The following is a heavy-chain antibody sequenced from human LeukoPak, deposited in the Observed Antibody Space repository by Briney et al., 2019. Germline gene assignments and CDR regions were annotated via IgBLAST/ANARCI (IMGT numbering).Heavy chain of an antibody. CDR2: ISNASNTI. D-gene: IGHD3-10*01. J-gene: IGHJ5*02. V-gene: IGHV3-48*01. CDR3: ARDGWFGDYNWFDP. CDR1: GFTFSSYS. Sequence: PGGSLRLSCAASGFTFSSYSMNWVRQAPGKGLEWVSYISNASNTIYYAGSVKGRFTISRDNAKNSLYLQMNSLRAEDTAMYYCARDGWFGDYNWFDPWGQGTLVTVSS.